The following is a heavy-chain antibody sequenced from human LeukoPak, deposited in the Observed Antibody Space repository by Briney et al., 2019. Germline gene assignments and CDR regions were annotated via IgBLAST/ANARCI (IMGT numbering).Heavy chain of an antibody. CDR2: IYYSGST. CDR3: ASTERCSTTCPLDY. Sequence: SETLSLTCTVSGGSISSYYWSWIRQPPGKGLEWIGYIYYSGSTNYNPSLKSRVTISVDTSKNQFSLKLSSVTAADTAMYYCASTERCSTTCPLDYWGQGTLVTVSS. V-gene: IGHV4-59*08. D-gene: IGHD2-2*01. J-gene: IGHJ4*02. CDR1: GGSISSYY.